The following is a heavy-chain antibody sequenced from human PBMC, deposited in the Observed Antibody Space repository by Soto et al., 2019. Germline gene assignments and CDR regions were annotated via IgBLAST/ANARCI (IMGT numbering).Heavy chain of an antibody. CDR2: INHSGST. J-gene: IGHJ5*02. Sequence: QVQLQQWGAGLLKPSETLSLTCAVYGGSFSGYYXXXIXXXXGXGLEWIGEINHSGSTNYNPSLKSRVTISVDTSKNQFSLKLSSVTAADTAVYYCARRTIFGVVKGWFDPWGQGTLVTVSS. D-gene: IGHD3-3*01. CDR1: GGSFSGYY. CDR3: ARRTIFGVVKGWFDP. V-gene: IGHV4-34*01.